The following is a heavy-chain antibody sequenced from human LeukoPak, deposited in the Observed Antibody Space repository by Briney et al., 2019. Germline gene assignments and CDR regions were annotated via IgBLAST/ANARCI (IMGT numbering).Heavy chain of an antibody. CDR3: AKDGKQRRDFDY. CDR1: GFTFSSYA. V-gene: IGHV3-23*01. D-gene: IGHD6-25*01. CDR2: ISGSGGST. Sequence: GSLRLSCAASGFTFSSYAMSWVRQAPGKGLEWVSAISGSGGSTYYADSVKGRFTISRDNSKNTLYLQMNSLRAEDTAVYYCAKDGKQRRDFDYWGQGTLVTVSS. J-gene: IGHJ4*02.